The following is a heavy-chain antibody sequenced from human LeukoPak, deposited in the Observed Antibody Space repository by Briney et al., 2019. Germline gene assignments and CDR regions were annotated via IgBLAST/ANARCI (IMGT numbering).Heavy chain of an antibody. CDR1: GYTFTGYY. CDR2: INPNSGGT. CDR3: ARTSRYCSSTSCYRGIDY. Sequence: GASVKVSCKASGYTFTGYYMHWVRQAPGQGLEWMGWINPNSGGTNYAQKFQGRVTMTRDTSISTAYMELSRLRSDDTAVYYCARTSRYCSSTSCYRGIDYWGQGTLVTVSS. D-gene: IGHD2-2*01. J-gene: IGHJ4*02. V-gene: IGHV1-2*02.